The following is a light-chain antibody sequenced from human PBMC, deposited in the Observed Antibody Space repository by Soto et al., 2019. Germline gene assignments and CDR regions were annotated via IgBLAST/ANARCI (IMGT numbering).Light chain of an antibody. Sequence: QSALTQPASVSGSPGQSITISCTGTNSDLGSYNLVSWFQQHPGKVPKVMIYEVSNRPSGISNRFSGSKSGNTASLTLSGLQAEDEADYYCSSYTSSSTLVFGGGTKLTVL. CDR2: EVS. CDR1: NSDLGSYNL. J-gene: IGLJ2*01. V-gene: IGLV2-14*02. CDR3: SSYTSSSTLV.